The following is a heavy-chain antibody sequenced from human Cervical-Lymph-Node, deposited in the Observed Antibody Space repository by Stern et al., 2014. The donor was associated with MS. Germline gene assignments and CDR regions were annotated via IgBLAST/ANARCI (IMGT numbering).Heavy chain of an antibody. CDR3: ARDDRGSSWYRFDF. CDR1: CGSISTDGYY. V-gene: IGHV4-31*03. Sequence: QLQLQESRPGVAKPSQTLSLTCTVSCGSISTDGYYWTWIRQHPEKGLEWIGYIYYSGSTYYSPSLKSRVTMSLDTSKNQFSLNLSSVTAADTAIYYCARDDRGSSWYRFDFWGQGTLVTVSS. D-gene: IGHD6-13*01. CDR2: IYYSGST. J-gene: IGHJ4*02.